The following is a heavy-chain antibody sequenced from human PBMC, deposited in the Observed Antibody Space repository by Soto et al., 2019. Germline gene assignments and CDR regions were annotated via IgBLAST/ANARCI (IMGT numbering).Heavy chain of an antibody. CDR1: GYSFNKYW. V-gene: IGHV5-51*01. CDR2: IYPGDSDT. CDR3: ARTSAAGKYYYGMDV. D-gene: IGHD6-13*01. Sequence: GESLKISCKVSGYSFNKYWIAWVRQMPGKGLEWMGIIYPGDSDTRYSPSFQGQVTISADKSISTAYLQWSSLKASDTAMYYCARTSAAGKYYYGMDVWGQGTTVTVSS. J-gene: IGHJ6*02.